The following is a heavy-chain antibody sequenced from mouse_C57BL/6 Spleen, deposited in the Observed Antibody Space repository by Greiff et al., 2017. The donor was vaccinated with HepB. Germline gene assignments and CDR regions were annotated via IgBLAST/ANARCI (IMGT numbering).Heavy chain of an antibody. CDR3: AREGDYGTHWYFDV. Sequence: EVKLQESGPGLVKPSQSLSLTCSVTGYSITSGYYWNWIRQFPGNKLEWMGYISYDGSNNYNPSLKNRISITRDTSKNQFFLKLNSVTTEDTATYYCAREGDYGTHWYFDVWGTGTTVTVSS. CDR2: ISYDGSN. D-gene: IGHD2-1*01. V-gene: IGHV3-6*01. CDR1: GYSITSGYY. J-gene: IGHJ1*03.